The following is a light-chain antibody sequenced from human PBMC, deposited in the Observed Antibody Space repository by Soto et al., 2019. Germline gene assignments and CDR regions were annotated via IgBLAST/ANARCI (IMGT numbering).Light chain of an antibody. J-gene: IGKJ4*01. V-gene: IGKV3-15*01. CDR1: QSVSSN. CDR3: QQFSSYPLT. CDR2: AAS. Sequence: EVGMTQSPATVSVSPGEGATISCRASQSVSSNLAWYQQKPGQAPRLLIYAASTMATGFAARFSGSASGTEFTLTISRLEPEDFAVYYCQQFSSYPLTFGGGTKVDIK.